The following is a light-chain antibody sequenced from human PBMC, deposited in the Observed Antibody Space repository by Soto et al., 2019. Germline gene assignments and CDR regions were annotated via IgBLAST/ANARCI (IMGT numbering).Light chain of an antibody. CDR2: GAF. J-gene: IGKJ5*01. CDR1: QSAQFNY. CDR3: YQRNNGSPVT. V-gene: IGKV3-11*01. Sequence: RVLPLSPTSLSVSPGESVTLSCRASQSAQFNYGAWDQQKPGQAPGLLIYGAFNRATGIPARFRGSGSGTGFTLTISSREPEDYAVYYFYQRNNGSPVTFGQGTRLEIK.